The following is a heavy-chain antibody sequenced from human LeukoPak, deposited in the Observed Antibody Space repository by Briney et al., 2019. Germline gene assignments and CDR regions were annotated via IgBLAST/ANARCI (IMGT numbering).Heavy chain of an antibody. D-gene: IGHD3-22*01. Sequence: QTGGSLRLSCAASGFTFSAYWMTWVRQAPGKGLEWVATIKQDGSEKYYVDSVKGRFTISRDNTKNALYLQMNSLGDEDTAVYYCAGDRLVYDSSGYYYYWGQGTLVTVSS. V-gene: IGHV3-7*04. CDR2: IKQDGSEK. J-gene: IGHJ4*02. CDR3: AGDRLVYDSSGYYYY. CDR1: GFTFSAYW.